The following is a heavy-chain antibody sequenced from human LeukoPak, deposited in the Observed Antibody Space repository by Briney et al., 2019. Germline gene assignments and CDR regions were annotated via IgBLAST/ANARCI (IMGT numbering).Heavy chain of an antibody. CDR3: AGAMVLYYFDY. V-gene: IGHV4-34*01. CDR1: GGSFSGYY. D-gene: IGHD3-10*01. CDR2: INHSGST. J-gene: IGHJ4*02. Sequence: PSETLSLTCAVYGGSFSGYYWSWIRQPPGKGLEWIGEINHSGSTNYNPSLKSRVTISVDTSKNQFSLKLSSVTAADTAVYYCAGAMVLYYFDYWGQGTLVTVSS.